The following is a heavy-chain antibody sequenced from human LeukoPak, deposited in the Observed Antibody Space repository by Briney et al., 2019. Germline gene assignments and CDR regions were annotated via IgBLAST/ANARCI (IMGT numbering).Heavy chain of an antibody. J-gene: IGHJ4*02. D-gene: IGHD2-15*01. CDR3: ARASLSSLLTFDY. CDR1: GFTSGSYW. Sequence: PGGSLRLSCAASGFTSGSYWMNWVRQAPGKGLEWVAIIKQDGSQKFYLDSVRGRFTISTDTANNSLYLLMNSLRAEDTAVYYRARASLSSLLTFDYWGQGTLVTVSS. CDR2: IKQDGSQK. V-gene: IGHV3-7*01.